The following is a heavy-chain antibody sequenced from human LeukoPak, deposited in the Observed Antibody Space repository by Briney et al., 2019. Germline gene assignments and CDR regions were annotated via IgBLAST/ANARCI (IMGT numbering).Heavy chain of an antibody. Sequence: GGSLRLSCAASGFTFSSYAMSWVRQAPGKGLEWVSAISGSGGSTYYADSVKGRFTISRDNSRNILFLQMNSLRAEDTAVYYCAQGENFYYGSGTYQPNWGQGTLVTVSS. V-gene: IGHV3-23*01. CDR3: AQGENFYYGSGTYQPN. D-gene: IGHD3-10*01. J-gene: IGHJ4*02. CDR1: GFTFSSYA. CDR2: ISGSGGST.